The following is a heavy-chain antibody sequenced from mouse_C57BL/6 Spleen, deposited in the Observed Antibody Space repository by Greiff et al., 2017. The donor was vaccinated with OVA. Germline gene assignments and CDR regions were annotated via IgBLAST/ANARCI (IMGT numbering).Heavy chain of an antibody. V-gene: IGHV1-55*01. CDR1: GYTFTSYW. D-gene: IGHD3-2*02. CDR3: AREGSGYEYYYAMDY. J-gene: IGHJ4*01. CDR2: IYPGSGST. Sequence: QVQLQQSGAELVKPGASVKMSCKASGYTFTSYWITWVKQRPGQGLEWIGDIYPGSGSTNYNEKFKSKATLTVDTSSSTAYMQLSSLTSEDSAVYYCAREGSGYEYYYAMDYWGQGTSVTVSS.